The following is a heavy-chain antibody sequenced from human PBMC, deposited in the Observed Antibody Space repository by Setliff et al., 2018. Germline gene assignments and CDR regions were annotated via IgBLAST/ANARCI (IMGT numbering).Heavy chain of an antibody. D-gene: IGHD6-6*01. CDR2: IYYSGST. CDR3: ARQTGEQLVDY. J-gene: IGHJ4*02. CDR1: GGSISSSSYY. V-gene: IGHV4-39*01. Sequence: KPSETLSLTCTVSGGSISSSSYYWGWIRQPPGKGLEWIGSIYYSGSTYYNPSLKSRVTISVDTSKNQFSLKLSSVTAADTARYYCARQTGEQLVDYWGQGTLVTVSS.